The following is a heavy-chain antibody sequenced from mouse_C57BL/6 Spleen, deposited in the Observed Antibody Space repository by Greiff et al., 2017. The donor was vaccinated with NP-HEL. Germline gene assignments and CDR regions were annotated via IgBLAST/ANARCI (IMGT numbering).Heavy chain of an antibody. CDR2: IDPETGGT. J-gene: IGHJ1*03. D-gene: IGHD2-5*01. CDR3: TRGNYSNHWYFDV. CDR1: GYTFTDYE. V-gene: IGHV1-15*01. Sequence: QVQLKESGAELVRPGASVTLSCKASGYTFTDYEMHWVKQTPVHGLEWIGAIDPETGGTAYNQKFKGKAILTADKSSSTAYMELRSLTSEDSAVYYCTRGNYSNHWYFDVWGTGTTVTVSS.